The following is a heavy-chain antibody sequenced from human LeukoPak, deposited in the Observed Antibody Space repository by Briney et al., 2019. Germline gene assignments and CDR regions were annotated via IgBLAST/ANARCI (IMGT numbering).Heavy chain of an antibody. Sequence: SETLSLTCTVSGGSISSGSYYWSWIRQPAGKGLGWIGRIYTSGSTNYNPSLKSRVTISVDTSKNQFSLKLSSVTAADTAVYYCAKSGSYYDAFDIWGQGTMVTVSS. CDR3: AKSGSYYDAFDI. CDR1: GGSISSGSYY. J-gene: IGHJ3*02. V-gene: IGHV4-61*02. D-gene: IGHD1-26*01. CDR2: IYTSGST.